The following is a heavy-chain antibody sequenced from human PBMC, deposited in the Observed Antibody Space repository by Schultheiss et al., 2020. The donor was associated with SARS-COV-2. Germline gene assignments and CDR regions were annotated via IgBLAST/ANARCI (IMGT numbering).Heavy chain of an antibody. CDR3: TRLSPGFCSGGTCYAWYFDL. D-gene: IGHD2-15*01. Sequence: SETLSLTCTVSGGSISSSRYYWGWIRQPPGKGLEWIGTIYYSGSTYHNPSLKSRVNISVDTSKNQFSLRLTSVTAADTAVYYCTRLSPGFCSGGTCYAWYFDLWGRGTLVTVSS. V-gene: IGHV4-39*01. J-gene: IGHJ2*01. CDR2: IYYSGST. CDR1: GGSISSSRYY.